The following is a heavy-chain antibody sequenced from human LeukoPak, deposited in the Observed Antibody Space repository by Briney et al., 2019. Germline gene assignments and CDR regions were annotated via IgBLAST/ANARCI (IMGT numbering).Heavy chain of an antibody. CDR2: FDPEDGET. V-gene: IGHV1-24*01. CDR3: AISMLQLLSSADNWFDP. Sequence: ASVKVSCKVSGYTLTELSMHWVRQAPGKGLEWMGGFDPEDGETIYAQKFQGRVTMTEDTSTDTAYMELSSLRSGDTAVYYCAISMLQLLSSADNWFDPWGQGTLVTVSS. CDR1: GYTLTELS. J-gene: IGHJ5*02. D-gene: IGHD2-2*01.